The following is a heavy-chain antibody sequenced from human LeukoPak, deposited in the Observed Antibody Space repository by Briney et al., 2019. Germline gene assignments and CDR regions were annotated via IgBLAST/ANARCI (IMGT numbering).Heavy chain of an antibody. CDR3: ARYYSASSSSRFDY. CDR1: GFPFSDYY. Sequence: GGSLRLSCAASGFPFSDYYMSWIRHAPGKGLEWVSYISGSGSTIKYADSVEGRFTISRDNAKNSLYLQMNSLRAEDTAVYYCARYYSASSSSRFDYWGQGTLVTVSS. CDR2: ISGSGSTI. J-gene: IGHJ4*02. D-gene: IGHD6-13*01. V-gene: IGHV3-11*01.